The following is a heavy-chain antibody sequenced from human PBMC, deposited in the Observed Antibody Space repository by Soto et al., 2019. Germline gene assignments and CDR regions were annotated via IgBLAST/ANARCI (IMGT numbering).Heavy chain of an antibody. CDR2: MYYSGST. J-gene: IGHJ5*02. CDR1: GGSISRGGYY. Sequence: QVQLQESGPGLVKPSQTLSLTCIVSGGSISRGGYYWSWIRQHPGTGLEWIGYMYYSGSTYYNPSHKSRVTIAVDTSKNQFSLKLSSVTSADTDVYYCARSVFPWGQGTLVTVSS. CDR3: ARSVFP. V-gene: IGHV4-31*03.